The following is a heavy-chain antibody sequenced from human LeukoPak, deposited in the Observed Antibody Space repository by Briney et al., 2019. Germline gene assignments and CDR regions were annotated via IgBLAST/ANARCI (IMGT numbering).Heavy chain of an antibody. V-gene: IGHV3-23*01. CDR2: ISGSGGST. CDR1: GFTFSSYG. Sequence: GGSLRLSCVVSGFTFSSYGMSWVRQAPGKGLEWVSAISGSGGSTYYADSVKGRFTISRDNSKNTLYLQMNSLRAEDTAVYYCAKSAYYDILTGYSSMWGQGTLVTVSS. CDR3: AKSAYYDILTGYSSM. J-gene: IGHJ4*02. D-gene: IGHD3-9*01.